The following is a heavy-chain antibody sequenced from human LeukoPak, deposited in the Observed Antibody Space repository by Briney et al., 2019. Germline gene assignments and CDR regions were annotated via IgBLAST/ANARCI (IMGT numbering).Heavy chain of an antibody. J-gene: IGHJ3*02. V-gene: IGHV7-4-1*02. D-gene: IGHD2-15*01. CDR2: INTNTGNL. Sequence: ASVKVSCKASAYTLTSYGMNWVRQAPGQGLEWMGWINTNTGNLTDAQGLTGRFVFSLDTSVSTAYLQISSLKAEDTAMYYCARSCSGGSCGDFDIWGQGTMVTVSS. CDR3: ARSCSGGSCGDFDI. CDR1: AYTLTSYG.